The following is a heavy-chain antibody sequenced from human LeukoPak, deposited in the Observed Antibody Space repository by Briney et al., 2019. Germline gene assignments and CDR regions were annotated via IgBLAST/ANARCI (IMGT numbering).Heavy chain of an antibody. J-gene: IGHJ4*02. V-gene: IGHV3-48*03. CDR2: FAGSDTTT. CDR1: GFDFSAYE. D-gene: IGHD3-22*01. CDR3: TTLGYYLDS. Sequence: PGGSLRLSCAASGFDFSAYEMNWVRQAPGKGLEWVAYFAGSDTTTYYADSVKGRFTISRDNARNSLYLQMNSLRAEDTALYYCTTLGYYLDSWGQGTLVTVSS.